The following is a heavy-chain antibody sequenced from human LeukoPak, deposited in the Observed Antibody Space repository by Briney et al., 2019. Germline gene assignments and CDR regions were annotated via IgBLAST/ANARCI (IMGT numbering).Heavy chain of an antibody. Sequence: PSETLSLTCTVSGGSISSGDYYWSWIRQPPGKGLEWIGYIYYSGSTNYNPSLKSRVTISVDTSKNQFSLKLSSVTAADTAVYYCARLMDSRYHFDYWGQGTLVTVSS. J-gene: IGHJ4*02. CDR1: GGSISSGDYY. D-gene: IGHD6-13*01. CDR3: ARLMDSRYHFDY. V-gene: IGHV4-61*08. CDR2: IYYSGST.